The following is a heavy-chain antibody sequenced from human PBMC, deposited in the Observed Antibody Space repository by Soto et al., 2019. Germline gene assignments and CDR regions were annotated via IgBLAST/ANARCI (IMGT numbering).Heavy chain of an antibody. CDR3: AKNTYYDILTGYYDY. D-gene: IGHD3-9*01. J-gene: IGHJ4*02. Sequence: PGGSLRLSWAASGCTFSSYAMSLVRQAPGKGLEWVSAISGSGGSTYYADSVKGRFTISRDNSKNTLYLQMNSLRAEDTAVYYCAKNTYYDILTGYYDYWGQGTLVTVSS. CDR1: GCTFSSYA. V-gene: IGHV3-23*01. CDR2: ISGSGGST.